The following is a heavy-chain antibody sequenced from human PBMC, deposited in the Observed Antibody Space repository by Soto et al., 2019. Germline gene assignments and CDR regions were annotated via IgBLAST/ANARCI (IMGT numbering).Heavy chain of an antibody. Sequence: GGSLRLSCAASGFTFSSYSMNWVRQAPGKGLEWVSSISSSSSYIYYADSVKGRFTISRDNAKNSLYLQMNSLRAEDTAVYYCARAPTFDIVVVEYYYYYMDVWGKGTTVTVSS. D-gene: IGHD2-2*01. CDR3: ARAPTFDIVVVEYYYYYMDV. CDR1: GFTFSSYS. J-gene: IGHJ6*03. CDR2: ISSSSSYI. V-gene: IGHV3-21*01.